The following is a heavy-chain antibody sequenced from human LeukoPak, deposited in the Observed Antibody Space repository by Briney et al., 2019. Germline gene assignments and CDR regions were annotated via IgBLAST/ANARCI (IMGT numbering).Heavy chain of an antibody. V-gene: IGHV4-59*08. CDR2: IYYTGST. CDR3: ARRLNCFGLTCSHYFDY. D-gene: IGHD3-3*01. Sequence: SETLSLTCTVSGDSISGYYWSWIRQPPGKGLEWIGYIYYTGSTTYNPSLKSRVTISVDLSRNQFSLTLTSVTAADTALYYCARRLNCFGLTCSHYFDYWGQGTLVTVSS. J-gene: IGHJ4*02. CDR1: GDSISGYY.